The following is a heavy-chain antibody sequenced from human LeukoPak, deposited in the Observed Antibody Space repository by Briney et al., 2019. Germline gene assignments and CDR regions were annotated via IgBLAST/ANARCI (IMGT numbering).Heavy chain of an antibody. D-gene: IGHD1-14*01. J-gene: IGHJ6*03. CDR2: ISYDGSHK. Sequence: GGSLRLSCAASGFTFSSYAMHWVRQAPGKGLEWVAVISYDGSHKYYADSVKGRFTISRDNSKNTLYLQMNSLRAEDTAVYYCARDNHYYMDVWGKGTTVTVSS. V-gene: IGHV3-30*04. CDR3: ARDNHYYMDV. CDR1: GFTFSSYA.